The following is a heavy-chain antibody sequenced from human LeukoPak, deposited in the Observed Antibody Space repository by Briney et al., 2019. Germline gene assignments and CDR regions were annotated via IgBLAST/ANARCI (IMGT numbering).Heavy chain of an antibody. V-gene: IGHV4-38-2*02. CDR1: GYSISSGYY. Sequence: SETLSLTCTVSGYSISSGYYWGWIRQPPGKGLEWIGSIYHSGSTYYNPSLKSRVTISVDTSKNQFSLKLSSVTAADTAVYYCARVQSYSCGYEYWGQGTLVTVSS. D-gene: IGHD5-18*01. CDR3: ARVQSYSCGYEY. J-gene: IGHJ4*02. CDR2: IYHSGST.